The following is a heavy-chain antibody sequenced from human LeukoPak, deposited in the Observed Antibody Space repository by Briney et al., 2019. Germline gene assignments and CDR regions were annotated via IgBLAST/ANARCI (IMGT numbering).Heavy chain of an antibody. Sequence: PGGSLRLSCAASGFTFSNYAMSWVRQTPGKRLEYLSVISGNGVSTHYATSVKGRFTISRDNSQNTLYLQMGSLRAEDMAVYYCARDASDIVVVPAAVGPFDLWGQGTLVTVSS. J-gene: IGHJ4*02. V-gene: IGHV3-64*01. CDR3: ARDASDIVVVPAAVGPFDL. D-gene: IGHD2-2*01. CDR2: ISGNGVST. CDR1: GFTFSNYA.